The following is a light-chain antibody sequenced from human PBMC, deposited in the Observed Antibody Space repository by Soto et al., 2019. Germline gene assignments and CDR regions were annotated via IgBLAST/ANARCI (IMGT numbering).Light chain of an antibody. CDR1: QGISNY. V-gene: IGKV1-27*01. CDR2: AAS. CDR3: QKYTSTPFP. J-gene: IGKJ3*01. Sequence: DIQMTQSPSSLSASVGDRVTITCRASQGISNYLAWYQQKPGKVPKLLIYAASTLQSGVPSRFSRSESGTDFTLTISSVQTEDVATYYCQKYTSTPFPFCPGTKVDIK.